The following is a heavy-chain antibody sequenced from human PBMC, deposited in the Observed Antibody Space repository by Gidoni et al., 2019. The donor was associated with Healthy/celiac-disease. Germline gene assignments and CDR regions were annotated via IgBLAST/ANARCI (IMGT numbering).Heavy chain of an antibody. V-gene: IGHV3-73*01. J-gene: IGHJ4*02. CDR1: GFTFSGSA. CDR2: IRSKANSYAT. Sequence: EVQLVESGGGLVQPGGSLKLSCAASGFTFSGSAMHWVRQASGKGREWVGRIRSKANSYATAYAASVKGSFTISRDDSKNTAYLQMNSLKTEDTAVYYCTRRGSGPGGYWGQGTLVTVSS. D-gene: IGHD3-10*01. CDR3: TRRGSGPGGY.